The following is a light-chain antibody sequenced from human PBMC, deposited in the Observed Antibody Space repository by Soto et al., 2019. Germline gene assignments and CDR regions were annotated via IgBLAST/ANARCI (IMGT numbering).Light chain of an antibody. CDR1: QGISSW. Sequence: DIQMTQSPSSVSASVGDRVTITCRASQGISSWLAWYQQKPGKAPKLLIYAASSLQSGVPSSFSGSGSGTDFALPISSLQPEDYYCQQANSFPVTFGQGTRLEIK. V-gene: IGKV1-12*01. J-gene: IGKJ5*01. CDR3: QQANSFPVT. CDR2: AAS.